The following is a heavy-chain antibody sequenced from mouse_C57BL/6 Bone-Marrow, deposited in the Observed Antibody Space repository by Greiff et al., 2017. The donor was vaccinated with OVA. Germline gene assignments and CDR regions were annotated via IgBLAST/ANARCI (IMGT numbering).Heavy chain of an antibody. CDR3: ARDPHYYAMDY. Sequence: EVQLEESEGGLVQPGSSMKLSCTASGFTFSDYYMAWVRQVPEKGLEWVANINYDGSSTYYLDSLKSRFIISRDNAKNILYLQMSSLKSEDTATYYCARDPHYYAMDYWGKGTSVTVSS. CDR1: GFTFSDYY. J-gene: IGHJ4*01. CDR2: INYDGSST. V-gene: IGHV5-16*01.